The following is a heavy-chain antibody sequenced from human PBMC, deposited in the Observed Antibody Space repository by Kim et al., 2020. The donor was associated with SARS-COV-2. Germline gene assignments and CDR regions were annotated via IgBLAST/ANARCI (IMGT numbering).Heavy chain of an antibody. CDR2: ISAYNGNT. J-gene: IGHJ6*02. Sequence: ASVKVSCKASGYTFTSYGISWVRQAPGQGLEWMGWISAYNGNTNYAQKLQGRVTMTTDTSTSTAYMELRSLRSDDTAVYYRARSILTGYTLRPYGMDVWGPGTTVTVSS. CDR3: ARSILTGYTLRPYGMDV. D-gene: IGHD3-9*01. CDR1: GYTFTSYG. V-gene: IGHV1-18*01.